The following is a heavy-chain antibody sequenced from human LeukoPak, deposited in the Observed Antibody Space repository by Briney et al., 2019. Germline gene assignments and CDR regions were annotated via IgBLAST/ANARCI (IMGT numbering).Heavy chain of an antibody. J-gene: IGHJ4*02. D-gene: IGHD6-19*01. V-gene: IGHV3-23*01. CDR1: GFTFSSYA. CDR3: AKGSGYSSGWYTFDY. Sequence: PGGSLRLSCAASGFTFSSYAMSWVRQAPGKGLEWVSAISGSGGSTYYADSVKGRFTISRDNSKNTLYLQMNSLRAEDTAVYYCAKGSGYSSGWYTFDYWGQGTLVTVSS. CDR2: ISGSGGST.